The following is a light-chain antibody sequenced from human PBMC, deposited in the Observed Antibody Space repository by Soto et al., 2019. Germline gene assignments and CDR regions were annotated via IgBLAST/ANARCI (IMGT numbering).Light chain of an antibody. J-gene: IGKJ4*01. Sequence: DLVMTQSPLSLPVTPGEPASISCRSSQSLLQSNGYNYLDWFLQKPGQSPQLLIYLGSNRASGVPDRFSGSGSGTDFTLKISRVEAEDVGIYYCMQALQSPLTFGGGTKVEIK. CDR2: LGS. V-gene: IGKV2-28*01. CDR3: MQALQSPLT. CDR1: QSLLQSNGYNY.